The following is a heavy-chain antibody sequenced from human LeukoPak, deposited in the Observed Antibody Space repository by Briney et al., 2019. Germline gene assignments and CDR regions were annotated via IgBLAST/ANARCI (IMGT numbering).Heavy chain of an antibody. Sequence: ASVKVSCRASGYTFTSYGIAWVRQAPGQGPEWMGWVSTYDTNTNYAQKFQGRVTMTTDTSSTTAYMELRSLTSDDTAVYYCARDHPAYCGADCYKYYYDYWGQGTLVTVSS. V-gene: IGHV1-18*01. CDR2: VSTYDTNT. CDR3: ARDHPAYCGADCYKYYYDY. CDR1: GYTFTSYG. D-gene: IGHD2-21*02. J-gene: IGHJ4*02.